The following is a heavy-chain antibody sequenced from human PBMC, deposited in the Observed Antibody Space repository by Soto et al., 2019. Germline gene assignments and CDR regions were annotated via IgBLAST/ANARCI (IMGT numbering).Heavy chain of an antibody. CDR1: GGSISGYY. CDR3: ARDSGYGDPFDY. CDR2: IYYSGST. D-gene: IGHD4-17*01. J-gene: IGHJ4*02. V-gene: IGHV4-59*01. Sequence: QVQLQESGPGLVKPSETLSLTCTVSGGSISGYYLSWIRQPTEKGLEWIGYIYYSGSTNYSPSLKSRVTISVDTSKNQFSLRLSSVTAADTAVYYCARDSGYGDPFDYWGQGTLVTVSS.